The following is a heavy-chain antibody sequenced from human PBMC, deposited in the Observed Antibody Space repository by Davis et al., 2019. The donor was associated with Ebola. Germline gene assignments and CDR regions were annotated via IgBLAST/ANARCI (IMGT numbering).Heavy chain of an antibody. Sequence: SETLSLTCTVSGASISNADYFWAWIRQPPGKGLEWIGSIFYSGTPYYNPSLKSRVTISVDTSKNQFSLKLSSVTAADTAVYYCARGPRDYYDSSGLDYWGQGTLVTVSS. J-gene: IGHJ4*02. CDR2: IFYSGTP. D-gene: IGHD3-22*01. CDR3: ARGPRDYYDSSGLDY. V-gene: IGHV4-39*07. CDR1: GASISNADYF.